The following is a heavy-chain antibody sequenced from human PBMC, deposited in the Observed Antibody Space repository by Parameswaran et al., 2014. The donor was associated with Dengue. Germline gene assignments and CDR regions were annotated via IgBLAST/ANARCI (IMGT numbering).Heavy chain of an antibody. CDR2: IIPSFTRT. J-gene: IGHJ5*02. Sequence: SWVRQAPGQGLEWMGGIIPSFTRTNYAQKFQGRVTVSADESTSTAYMELSSLKSEDTAVYYCARGGPFLYGGHNWFDPWGQGTLVTVSS. D-gene: IGHD4/OR15-4a*01. CDR3: ARGGPFLYGGHNWFDP. V-gene: IGHV1-69*01.